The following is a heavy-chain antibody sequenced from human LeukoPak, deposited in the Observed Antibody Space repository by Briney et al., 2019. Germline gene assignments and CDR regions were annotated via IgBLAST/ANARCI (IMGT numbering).Heavy chain of an antibody. CDR1: GGSISSYY. Sequence: SETLSLTCTVSGGSISSYYWSWIRQPPGKGLEWIGYIYYSGSTNYNPSLKSRVTISVDTSKNQFSLKLSSVTAADTAEYYCARVRVSSGWSGNIDYWGQGTLVTVSS. V-gene: IGHV4-59*01. D-gene: IGHD6-19*01. CDR3: ARVRVSSGWSGNIDY. CDR2: IYYSGST. J-gene: IGHJ4*02.